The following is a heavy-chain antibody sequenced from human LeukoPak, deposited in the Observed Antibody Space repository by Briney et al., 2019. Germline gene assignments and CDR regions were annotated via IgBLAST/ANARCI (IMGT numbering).Heavy chain of an antibody. CDR2: ISWNSGSI. CDR3: AKDRTVVPEDAFDI. J-gene: IGHJ3*02. D-gene: IGHD2-15*01. V-gene: IGHV3-9*01. CDR1: GFTFDDYA. Sequence: GGSLRLSCAASGFTFDDYAMLWVRQAPGKGLEGVSGISWNSGSIGYADSVKGRFTISRDNAKNSRYLQMNSLRAEDTALYYCAKDRTVVPEDAFDIWGQGTMVTVSS.